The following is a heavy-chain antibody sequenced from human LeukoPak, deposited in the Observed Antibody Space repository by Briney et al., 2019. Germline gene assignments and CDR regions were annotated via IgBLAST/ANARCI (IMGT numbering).Heavy chain of an antibody. CDR1: GGSISSYY. CDR3: ASGKYSSSVVAFDI. CDR2: IYYSGST. V-gene: IGHV4-59*01. Sequence: KSSETLSLTCTVSGGSISSYYWSWIRQPPGKGLEWIGYIYYSGSTNYNPSLKSRVTISVDTSKNQFSLKLSSVTAADTAVYYCASGKYSSSVVAFDIWGQGTMVTVSS. D-gene: IGHD6-6*01. J-gene: IGHJ3*02.